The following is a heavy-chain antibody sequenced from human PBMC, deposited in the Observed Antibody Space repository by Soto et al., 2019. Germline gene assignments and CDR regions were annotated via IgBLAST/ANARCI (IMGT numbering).Heavy chain of an antibody. Sequence: KPSETLSLTCTVSGVSISSYYWSWIRQPPGKGLEWIGSIYYSGSTYYNPSLKSRVTISVDTSKNQFSLKLSSVTAADTAVYYCASAIGADRYCSSTSCYYSFGFDYWGQGTLVTVSS. CDR3: ASAIGADRYCSSTSCYYSFGFDY. V-gene: IGHV4-59*05. CDR1: GVSISSYY. J-gene: IGHJ4*02. D-gene: IGHD2-2*01. CDR2: IYYSGST.